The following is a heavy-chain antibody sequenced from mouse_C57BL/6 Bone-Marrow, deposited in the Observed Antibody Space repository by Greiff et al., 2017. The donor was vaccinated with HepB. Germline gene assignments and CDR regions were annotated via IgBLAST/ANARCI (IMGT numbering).Heavy chain of an antibody. Sequence: QVQLKQSGAELVKPGASVKMSCKASGYTFTSYWITWVKQRPGQGLEWIGDIYPGSGSTNYNEKFKSKATLTVDTSSSTAYMQLSSLTSEDSAVYYCARPYGSSFYYAMDYWGQGTSVTVSS. CDR1: GYTFTSYW. V-gene: IGHV1-55*01. J-gene: IGHJ4*01. CDR2: IYPGSGST. D-gene: IGHD1-1*01. CDR3: ARPYGSSFYYAMDY.